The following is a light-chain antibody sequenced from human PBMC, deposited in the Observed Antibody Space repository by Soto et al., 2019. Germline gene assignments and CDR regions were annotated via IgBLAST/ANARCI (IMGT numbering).Light chain of an antibody. CDR3: QQYNNWPRT. J-gene: IGKJ1*01. Sequence: EIVMTQSPATLSVSPGERATLSCRASQSVSSNLAWYQQTPGLAPRLLMYGVSTRATGISGRFGGSGSGTEFTLTISSLRSEDFAVYYCQQYNNWPRTFGQGTKVDIK. CDR2: GVS. V-gene: IGKV3-15*01. CDR1: QSVSSN.